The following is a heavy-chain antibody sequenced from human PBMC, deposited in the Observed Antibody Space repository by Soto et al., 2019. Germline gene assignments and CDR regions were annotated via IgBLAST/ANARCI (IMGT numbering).Heavy chain of an antibody. J-gene: IGHJ4*02. CDR3: AKDRGALRWSEEHYYFDY. CDR1: GFTFSSYG. CDR2: ISYDGSKR. D-gene: IGHD4-17*01. V-gene: IGHV3-30*18. Sequence: GGSLRLSCAASGFTFSSYGMHWVRQAPGKGLEWVAVISYDGSKRDYADSVKGRFTISRDNSKNTLYLQMNSLRPEDTAIYYCAKDRGALRWSEEHYYFDYWGQGTLVTVSS.